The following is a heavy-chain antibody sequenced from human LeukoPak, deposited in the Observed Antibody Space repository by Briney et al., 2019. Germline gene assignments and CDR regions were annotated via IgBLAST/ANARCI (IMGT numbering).Heavy chain of an antibody. Sequence: AGGSLRLSCAASGFTFSSYGMHWVRQAPGKGLEWVAFIRYDGSNKYYADSVKGRFTISRDNSKNSLYLQMNSLRAEDTAVYYCAKDVGVYYDFWSGSSDYWGQGTLVTVSS. CDR2: IRYDGSNK. CDR1: GFTFSSYG. D-gene: IGHD3-3*01. V-gene: IGHV3-30*02. CDR3: AKDVGVYYDFWSGSSDY. J-gene: IGHJ4*02.